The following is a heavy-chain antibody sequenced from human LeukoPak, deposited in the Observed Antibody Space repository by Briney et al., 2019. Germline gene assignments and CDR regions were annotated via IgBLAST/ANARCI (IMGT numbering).Heavy chain of an antibody. D-gene: IGHD2-21*02. CDR1: GGSISSSSYY. Sequence: SETLSLTCTVSGGSISSSSYYWGWIRQPPGKGLEWIGSIYYSGNTYYNPSLKSRVTISVDTSKNQFSLKLSSVTAADTAVYYCARRSLVTAIRYYFDYWGQGTLVTVSS. J-gene: IGHJ4*02. CDR3: ARRSLVTAIRYYFDY. CDR2: IYYSGNT. V-gene: IGHV4-39*01.